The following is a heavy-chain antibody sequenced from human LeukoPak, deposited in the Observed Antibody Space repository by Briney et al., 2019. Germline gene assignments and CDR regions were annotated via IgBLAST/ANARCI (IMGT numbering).Heavy chain of an antibody. Sequence: SSETLSLTCTVSGGSISTYYWSWIRQPPGKGLEWIGEINHSGSTNYNPSLKSRVTISVDTSKNQFSLKLSSVTAADTAVYYCARDHYYDSSGYSGWGQGTLVTVSS. D-gene: IGHD3-22*01. CDR2: INHSGST. CDR3: ARDHYYDSSGYSG. V-gene: IGHV4-34*01. CDR1: GGSISTYY. J-gene: IGHJ4*02.